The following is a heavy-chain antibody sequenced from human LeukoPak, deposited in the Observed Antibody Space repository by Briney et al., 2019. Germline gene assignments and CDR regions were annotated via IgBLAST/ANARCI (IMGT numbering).Heavy chain of an antibody. V-gene: IGHV3-53*01. D-gene: IGHD5-18*01. CDR3: ARAPNTASDY. Sequence: GGSLRLSCAASGFTVSSNYMSWVRQAPGKGLEWVSVIYSGGSTYYADSVKGRFTISRDNSKNTLYLQMNSLRAEDTAVYCCARAPNTASDYWGQGTLVTVSS. CDR2: IYSGGST. CDR1: GFTVSSNY. J-gene: IGHJ4*02.